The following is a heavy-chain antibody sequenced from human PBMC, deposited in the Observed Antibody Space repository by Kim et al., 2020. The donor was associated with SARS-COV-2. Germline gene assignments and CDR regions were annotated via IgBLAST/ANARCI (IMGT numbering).Heavy chain of an antibody. CDR2: ISSSGSTI. V-gene: IGHV3-48*03. CDR1: GFTFSSYE. Sequence: GGSLRLSCAASGFTFSSYEMNWVRQAPGKGLEWVSYISSSGSTIYYADSVKGRFTISRDNAKNSLYLQMNSLRAEDTAVYYCAVVDFWSGYWGGYMDVWGKGTTVTVSS. J-gene: IGHJ6*03. D-gene: IGHD3-3*01. CDR3: AVVDFWSGYWGGYMDV.